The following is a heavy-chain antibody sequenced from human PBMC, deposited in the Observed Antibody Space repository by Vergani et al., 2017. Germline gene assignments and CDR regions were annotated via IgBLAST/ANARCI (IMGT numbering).Heavy chain of an antibody. V-gene: IGHV4-31*03. CDR3: ARDRKDIVVVPAARTPYYYYYMDV. D-gene: IGHD2-2*01. CDR1: GGSISGSSYY. Sequence: QLQLQESGPGLVKTSETLSLTCTVSGGSISGSSYYWSWIRQHPGKGLEWIGYIYYSGSTYYNPSLKSRVTISVDTSKNQFSLKLSSVTAADTAVYYCARDRKDIVVVPAARTPYYYYYMDVWGKGTTVTVSS. CDR2: IYYSGST. J-gene: IGHJ6*03.